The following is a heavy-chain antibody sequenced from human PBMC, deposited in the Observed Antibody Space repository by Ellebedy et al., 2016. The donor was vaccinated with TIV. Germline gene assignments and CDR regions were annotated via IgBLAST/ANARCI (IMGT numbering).Heavy chain of an antibody. Sequence: MPSETLSLTCTVSGGSTSTYYWPWIRQPPGKGLEWIGNVYYSGSPNYNPSLKSRVTISLDTSKKQFSLKLDSVTAADTAVYYCARGFLSKWLDPWGRGILVTVAS. J-gene: IGHJ5*02. CDR1: GGSTSTYY. V-gene: IGHV4-59*01. CDR2: VYYSGSP. CDR3: ARGFLSKWLDP.